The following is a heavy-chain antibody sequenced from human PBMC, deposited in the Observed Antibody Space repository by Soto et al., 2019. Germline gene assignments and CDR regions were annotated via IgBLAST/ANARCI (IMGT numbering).Heavy chain of an antibody. D-gene: IGHD3-10*01. J-gene: IGHJ6*03. CDR3: TRTLRTAGSYYYYYYYYYMDV. Sequence: GGSLRLSXXASXXXXXXXXXXXXXQAPGXGLEWVXXXXSKAYXGTKEYAASVKGRFTISRDDSKSIAYLQMNSLKTEDTAVYYCTRTLRTAGSYYYYYYYYYMDVWGKGTTVTVSS. CDR2: XXSKAYXGTK. V-gene: IGHV3-49*03. CDR1: XXXXXXXX.